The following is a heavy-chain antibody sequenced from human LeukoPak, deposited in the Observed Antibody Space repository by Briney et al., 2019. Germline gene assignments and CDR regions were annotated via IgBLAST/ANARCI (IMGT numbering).Heavy chain of an antibody. CDR1: GLTVSSNY. Sequence: GGSLRLSCAASGLTVSSNYMTWVHQAPGKGLEWVANIKHDGSEKYYVDSVRGRFTISRDNAKNSLYLQMKTLRAEDTAVYFCARHNYSQFDYWGQGTLVTASS. CDR3: ARHNYSQFDY. V-gene: IGHV3-7*01. CDR2: IKHDGSEK. J-gene: IGHJ4*02. D-gene: IGHD2-21*01.